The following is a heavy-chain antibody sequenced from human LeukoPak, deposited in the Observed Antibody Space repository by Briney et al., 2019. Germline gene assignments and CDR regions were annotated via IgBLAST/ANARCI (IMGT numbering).Heavy chain of an antibody. D-gene: IGHD6-19*01. V-gene: IGHV4-34*01. J-gene: IGHJ4*02. CDR3: AREKLGGPYDSGWYKDY. CDR2: TNHRGTT. Sequence: SETLSLTCAVYGDSFSGYYWSWIRQPPGRGLEWIAETNHRGTTHYNPSLKSRVNISADTSKNQFSLKLTSVTAADTAVYYCAREKLGGPYDSGWYKDYWGQGTLVTVSS. CDR1: GDSFSGYY.